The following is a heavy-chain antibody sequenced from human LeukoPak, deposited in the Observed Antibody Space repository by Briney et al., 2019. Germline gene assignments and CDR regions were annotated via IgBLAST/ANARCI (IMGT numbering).Heavy chain of an antibody. CDR1: GASISSYY. D-gene: IGHD4-17*01. CDR2: ISYSGST. J-gene: IGHJ4*02. CDR3: AIGGAFTTVTTRFFDF. V-gene: IGHV4-59*01. Sequence: KPSETLSLTCAVSGASISSYYWSWIRQPPGKGLEWIGYISYSGSTNYNPSLKSRVTISVDTSKNQFSLKLSSVTAADTAVYFCAIGGAFTTVTTRFFDFWGQGTLVTVSS.